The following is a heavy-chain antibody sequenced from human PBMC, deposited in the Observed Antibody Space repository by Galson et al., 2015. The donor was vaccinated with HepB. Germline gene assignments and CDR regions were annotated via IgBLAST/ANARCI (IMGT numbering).Heavy chain of an antibody. V-gene: IGHV3-9*01. Sequence: SLRLSCAASGFTFGDYAMHWVRQAPGKGLEWGSGISWNSGSIGYAASVKGRFTISRDDAKNSLYLQMDSLRAEDTALYYCAKGISGGTYSGDDYWGQGTRVTVSS. CDR1: GFTFGDYA. CDR3: AKGISGGTYSGDDY. CDR2: ISWNSGSI. J-gene: IGHJ4*02. D-gene: IGHD1-26*01.